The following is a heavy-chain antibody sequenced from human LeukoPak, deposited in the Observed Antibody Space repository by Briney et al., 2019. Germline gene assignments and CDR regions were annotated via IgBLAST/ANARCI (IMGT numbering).Heavy chain of an antibody. Sequence: SETLSLTCPVSGGSLSSYYWSWLRQPPGKGLEWIGYIYYSGSTNYNPSLKSRVTISVDTSKNQFSLKLSSVTAADTAVYYCARVGTDSSGYYDAFDIWGQGTMVTVSS. D-gene: IGHD3-22*01. CDR3: ARVGTDSSGYYDAFDI. J-gene: IGHJ3*02. CDR2: IYYSGST. CDR1: GGSLSSYY. V-gene: IGHV4-59*01.